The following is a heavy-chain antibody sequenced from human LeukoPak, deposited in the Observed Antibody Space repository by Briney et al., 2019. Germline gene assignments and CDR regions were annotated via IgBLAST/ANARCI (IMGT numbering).Heavy chain of an antibody. V-gene: IGHV4-38-2*01. CDR1: GYYIGSDYY. CDR2: IYHSGST. J-gene: IGHJ4*02. CDR3: ARGEATYCSGGSCYDY. D-gene: IGHD2-15*01. Sequence: SETLSLTCSVSGYYIGSDYYWGWIRQPPGKGLEWIGSIYHSGSTYYNPSLKSRVTISVDTSKNQFSLKLSSVTAADTAVYYCARGEATYCSGGSCYDYWGQGTLVTVSS.